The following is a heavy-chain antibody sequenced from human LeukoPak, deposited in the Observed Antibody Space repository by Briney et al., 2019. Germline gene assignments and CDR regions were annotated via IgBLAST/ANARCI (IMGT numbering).Heavy chain of an antibody. J-gene: IGHJ4*02. CDR1: GFTFDDYG. V-gene: IGHV3-20*04. D-gene: IGHD6-19*01. CDR3: ATSGLDFDY. Sequence: PGGSLRLSCVASGFTFDDYGMSWVRQAPGKGLEWVSGINWNGASIGYADSVKGRFTISRDNAKNSLYLQMNSLRAEDTAVYYCATSGLDFDYWGQGTLVTVSS. CDR2: INWNGASI.